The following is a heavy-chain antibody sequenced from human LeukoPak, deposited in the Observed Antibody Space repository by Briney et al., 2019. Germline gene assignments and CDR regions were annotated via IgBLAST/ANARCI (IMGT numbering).Heavy chain of an antibody. V-gene: IGHV1-18*01. CDR3: ARGSSYGFSTGY. D-gene: IGHD5-18*01. J-gene: IGHJ4*02. CDR2: ITTYNGDT. CDR1: GYTFTSYG. Sequence: ASVKVSCKASGYTFTSYGINWVRQAPGQGLEWMGWITTYNGDTNYAQKLQGRVTMTSDTSTSTAYMELRSLTSDDTAVYYCARGSSYGFSTGYWGQGTLVAVSS.